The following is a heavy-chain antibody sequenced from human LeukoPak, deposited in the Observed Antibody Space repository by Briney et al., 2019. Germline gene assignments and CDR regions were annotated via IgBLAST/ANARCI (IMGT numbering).Heavy chain of an antibody. V-gene: IGHV3-30-3*01. CDR3: ASRDSSGLTY. D-gene: IGHD6-19*01. J-gene: IGHJ4*02. CDR1: GFTFSSYA. Sequence: PGRSLRLSCAASGFTFSSYAMHWVRQAPGKGLEWVAVISYDGSNKYYADSVKGRFTISRDNSKNTLYLQMNSLRAEDTAVYYCASRDSSGLTYWGQGTLVTVSS. CDR2: ISYDGSNK.